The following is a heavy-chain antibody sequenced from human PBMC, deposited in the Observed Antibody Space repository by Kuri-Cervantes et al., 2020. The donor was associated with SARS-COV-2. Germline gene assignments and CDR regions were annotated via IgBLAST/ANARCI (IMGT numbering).Heavy chain of an antibody. CDR2: IKQDGSTK. J-gene: IGHJ6*02. D-gene: IGHD6-13*01. CDR1: GFTFSNYW. Sequence: GESLKISCAASGFTFSNYWMCWVHQAPGKGLEWVANIKQDGSTKYYVDSGKGRFTISRDNANNSLYLQMTHLRAVDTEVYDCARDRGRISSRTPNPRYGMDDWGQGTTVTVSS. CDR3: ARDRGRISSRTPNPRYGMDD. V-gene: IGHV3-7*01.